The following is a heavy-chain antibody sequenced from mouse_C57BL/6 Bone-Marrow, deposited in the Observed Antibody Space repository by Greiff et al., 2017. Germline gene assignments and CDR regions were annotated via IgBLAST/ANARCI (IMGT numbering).Heavy chain of an antibody. V-gene: IGHV5-12*01. CDR1: GFTFSDYY. CDR2: ISNGGGST. J-gene: IGHJ3*01. D-gene: IGHD1-1*01. Sequence: EVQLQQSGGGLVQPGGSLKLSCAASGFTFSDYYMYWVRQTPEKRLEWVAYISNGGGSTYYPDTVKGRFTISRDNAKNTLYLQMSRLKSEDTAMYYCARSDGGFAYWGQGTLVTVSA. CDR3: ARSDGGFAY.